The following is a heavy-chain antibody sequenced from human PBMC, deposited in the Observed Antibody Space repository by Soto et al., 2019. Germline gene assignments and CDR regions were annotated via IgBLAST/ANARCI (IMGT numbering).Heavy chain of an antibody. J-gene: IGHJ6*02. V-gene: IGHV4-39*01. CDR2: IYYSGST. CDR3: ARHQIAYYDFWSGYYKVGSDYYGMDV. CDR1: GVSISSSSYY. Sequence: SDTLSLTCTVSGVSISSSSYYWGWIRQHPGKGLEWFGSIYYSGSTYYNPSLKSRVTISVDTSKNQFSLKLSSVTAADTAVYYCARHQIAYYDFWSGYYKVGSDYYGMDVWGQGTTVTVSS. D-gene: IGHD3-3*01.